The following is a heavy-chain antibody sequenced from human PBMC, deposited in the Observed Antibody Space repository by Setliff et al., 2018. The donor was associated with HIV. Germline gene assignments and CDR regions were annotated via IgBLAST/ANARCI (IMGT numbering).Heavy chain of an antibody. V-gene: IGHV4-59*08. J-gene: IGHJ3*02. Sequence: SETLSLTCTISGGSISNYYWSWIRQPPGKELEWIGFIYYTGSTNYNPSLKSRVTISVDTSKNQLSLKLSSVTAADTAVYYCARGVRGYSYALDAFDIWGQGTMVTVSS. D-gene: IGHD5-18*01. CDR3: ARGVRGYSYALDAFDI. CDR1: GGSISNYY. CDR2: IYYTGST.